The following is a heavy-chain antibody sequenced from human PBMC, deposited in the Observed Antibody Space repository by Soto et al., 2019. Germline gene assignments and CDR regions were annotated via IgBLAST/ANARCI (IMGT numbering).Heavy chain of an antibody. CDR3: ARVNSSRWYRAEYFQN. CDR2: ISAYNGNT. Sequence: ASVKVSCKASGYTFTSYGISWVRQAPGQGLEWMGWISAYNGNTNYAQKLQGRVTMTTDTSTSTAYMELRSLRSDDTAVYYCARVNSSRWYRAEYFQNWGLGTLVTVSS. CDR1: GYTFTSYG. V-gene: IGHV1-18*04. D-gene: IGHD6-19*01. J-gene: IGHJ1*01.